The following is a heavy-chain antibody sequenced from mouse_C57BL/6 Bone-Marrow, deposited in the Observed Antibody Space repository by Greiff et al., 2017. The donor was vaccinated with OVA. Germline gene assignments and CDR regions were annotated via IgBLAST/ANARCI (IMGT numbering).Heavy chain of an antibody. CDR1: GYTFPSYW. Sequence: VQLQQPGAELVKPGASVKLSCKASGYTFPSYWMQWVTQRPGQGLEWLGEIDPSASYTNYNQKFKGKATLYGDTSSSTAYMQLSSLTSEDSAVYYCARGGAYYSNFYYYAMDYWGKGTSVTVSS. V-gene: IGHV1-50*01. J-gene: IGHJ4*01. CDR2: IDPSASYT. CDR3: ARGGAYYSNFYYYAMDY. D-gene: IGHD2-5*01.